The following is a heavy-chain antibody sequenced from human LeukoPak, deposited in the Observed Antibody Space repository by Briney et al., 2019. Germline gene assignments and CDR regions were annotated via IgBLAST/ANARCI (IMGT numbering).Heavy chain of an antibody. CDR2: INHSGST. Sequence: SETLSLTCAVYGGSFSGDYWSWIRQSPGKGLEWSGEINHSGSTNYNPSLKSRVTISVDTSKNQFSLKLSSVTAADTAVYYCARLTAAAGTWYYGMDVWGKGTTVTVSS. J-gene: IGHJ6*04. V-gene: IGHV4-34*01. CDR1: GGSFSGDY. CDR3: ARLTAAAGTWYYGMDV. D-gene: IGHD6-13*01.